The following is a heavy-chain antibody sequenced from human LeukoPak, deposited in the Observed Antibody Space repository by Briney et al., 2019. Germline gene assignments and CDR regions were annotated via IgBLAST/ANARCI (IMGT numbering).Heavy chain of an antibody. CDR1: GGTFSSYA. CDR3: AKSNSNYLGPPGTYYYYYMDV. J-gene: IGHJ6*03. CDR2: IIPIFGTA. Sequence: SVKVSCKVSGGTFSSYAISWVRQAPGQGLEWMGGIIPIFGTANYAQKFQGRVTITTDESTSTAYMELSSLRSEDTAVYYCAKSNSNYLGPPGTYYYYYMDVWGKGTTVTVSS. V-gene: IGHV1-69*05. D-gene: IGHD4-11*01.